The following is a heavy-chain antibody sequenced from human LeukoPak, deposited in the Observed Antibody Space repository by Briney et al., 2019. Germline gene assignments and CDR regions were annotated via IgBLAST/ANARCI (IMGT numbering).Heavy chain of an antibody. CDR1: GYTFTGYY. V-gene: IGHV1-2*02. CDR2: INPNSGGT. D-gene: IGHD6-19*01. Sequence: ASVKVSCKASGYTFTGYYMRWVRQAPGQGLEWMGWINPNSGGTNYAQKFQGRVTMTRDTSISTAYMELSRLRSDDTAVYYCARAGYSSGPFDYWGQGTLVTVSS. CDR3: ARAGYSSGPFDY. J-gene: IGHJ4*02.